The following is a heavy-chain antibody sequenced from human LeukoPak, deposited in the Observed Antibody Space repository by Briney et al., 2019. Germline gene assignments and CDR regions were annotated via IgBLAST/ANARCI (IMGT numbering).Heavy chain of an antibody. V-gene: IGHV3-30-3*01. J-gene: IGHJ4*02. CDR1: GFTFSSYA. CDR3: ARGGEGYLDY. Sequence: GGSLRLSCAASGFTFSSYAMHWVRQAPGKGLEWVAVISYDGSNKYYADSVKGRFTISRDNSKNTLYLQMNSLRAEDTAVYYCARGGEGYLDYWGQGTLSPSPQ. CDR2: ISYDGSNK.